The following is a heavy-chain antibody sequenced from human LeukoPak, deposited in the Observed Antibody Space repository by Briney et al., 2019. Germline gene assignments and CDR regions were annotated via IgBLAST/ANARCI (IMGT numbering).Heavy chain of an antibody. CDR1: GYTFTSYY. V-gene: IGHV1-2*02. Sequence: ASVKVSCKASGYTFTSYYMHWVRQAPGQGLEWMGWINPNSGGTNYAQKFQGRVTMTRDTSISTAYMELSRLRSDDTAVYYCARRGPGRYYYMDVWGKGTTVTVSS. D-gene: IGHD3-10*01. J-gene: IGHJ6*03. CDR3: ARRGPGRYYYMDV. CDR2: INPNSGGT.